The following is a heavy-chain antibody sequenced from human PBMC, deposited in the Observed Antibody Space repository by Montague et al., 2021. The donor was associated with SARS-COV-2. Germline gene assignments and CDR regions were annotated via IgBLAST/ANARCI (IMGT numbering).Heavy chain of an antibody. CDR1: GGSTASHY. CDR2: VYYNGDT. CDR3: ARGWDFDP. D-gene: IGHD6-19*01. Sequence: SETLSLTCTVSGGSTASHYWNWCRQSPAKRPEGIGYVYYNGDTKYNPSLQRRVTISIDTSENQFSLRLNSVTAADTAVYFCARGWDFDPWGQGRLVTVSS. V-gene: IGHV4-59*08. J-gene: IGHJ3*01.